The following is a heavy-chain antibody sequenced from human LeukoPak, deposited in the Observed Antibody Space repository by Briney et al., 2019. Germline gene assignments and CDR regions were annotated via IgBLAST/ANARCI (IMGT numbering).Heavy chain of an antibody. Sequence: SETLSLTCTVSGGSIGSYYWSWIRQPPGKGLEWIGYIYYSGSTNYNPSLKSRVTISVDTSKNQFSLKLSSVTAADTAVYYCARFMYYDILTGSLGGFDYWGQGTLVTVSS. CDR1: GGSIGSYY. CDR3: ARFMYYDILTGSLGGFDY. D-gene: IGHD3-9*01. V-gene: IGHV4-59*08. CDR2: IYYSGST. J-gene: IGHJ4*02.